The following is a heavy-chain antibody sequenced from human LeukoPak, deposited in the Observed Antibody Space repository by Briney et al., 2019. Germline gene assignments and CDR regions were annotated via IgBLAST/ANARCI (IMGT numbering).Heavy chain of an antibody. Sequence: SQTLSLTCTVSGGSISSGGYYWSWIRQHPGKGLEWIGYIYYSGSTYYNPSLKSRVTISVDTSKNQFSLKLSSVTAADTAVYYCVRGSSSTSCYDYWGQGTLVTVSS. V-gene: IGHV4-31*03. CDR1: GGSISSGGYY. CDR3: VRGSSSTSCYDY. CDR2: IYYSGST. D-gene: IGHD2-2*01. J-gene: IGHJ4*02.